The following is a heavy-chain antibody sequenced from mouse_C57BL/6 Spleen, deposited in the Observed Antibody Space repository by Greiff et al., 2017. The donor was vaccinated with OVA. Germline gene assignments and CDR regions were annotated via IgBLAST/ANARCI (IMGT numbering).Heavy chain of an antibody. CDR1: GYTFTSYW. CDR2: IYPGSGST. Sequence: QVQLQQSGAELVKPGASVKMSCKASGYTFTSYWITWVKQRPGQGLEWIGDIYPGSGSTNYNEKFKSKATLTVDTSSSTAYMQLSSLTSEDSAVYYCAREGGYGYFYYDARDYWGKGTSVTVSS. J-gene: IGHJ4*01. V-gene: IGHV1-55*01. CDR3: AREGGYGYFYYDARDY. D-gene: IGHD2-2*01.